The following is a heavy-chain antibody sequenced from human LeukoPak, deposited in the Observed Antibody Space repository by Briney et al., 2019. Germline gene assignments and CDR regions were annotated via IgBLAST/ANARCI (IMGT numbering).Heavy chain of an antibody. CDR2: ISSSSSTI. V-gene: IGHV3-48*01. CDR3: ARLAVAGYFDY. Sequence: GGSLRLSCAASGFTFSSYAMSWVRQAPGKGLEWVSYISSSSSTIYYADSVKGRFTISRDNAKNSLYLQMNSLRAEDTAVYYCARLAVAGYFDYWGQGTLVTVSS. J-gene: IGHJ4*02. D-gene: IGHD6-19*01. CDR1: GFTFSSYA.